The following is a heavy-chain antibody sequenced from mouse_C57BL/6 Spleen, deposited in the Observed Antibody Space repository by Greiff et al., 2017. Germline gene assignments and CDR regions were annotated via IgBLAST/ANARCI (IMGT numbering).Heavy chain of an antibody. CDR1: GYTFTSYW. J-gene: IGHJ4*01. D-gene: IGHD3-3*01. CDR3: ARAFSRTMDY. Sequence: QVQLKQPGAELVRLGSSVKLSCKASGYTFTSYWMHWVKQRPIQGLEWIGNIDPSDSETHYNQKFKDKATLAVDKSSSTAYMQLSSLTSEDSAVYYCARAFSRTMDYWGQGTSVTVSS. CDR2: IDPSDSET. V-gene: IGHV1-52*01.